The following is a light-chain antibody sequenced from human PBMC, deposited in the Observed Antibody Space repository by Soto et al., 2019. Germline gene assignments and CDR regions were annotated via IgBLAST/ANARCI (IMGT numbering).Light chain of an antibody. CDR2: EGS. CDR1: SSDVGSYNL. CDR3: CSYAGSSTWV. Sequence: QSALTQPASVSGSPGQSITISCTGTSSDVGSYNLVSWYQQHPGKAPKLMIYEGSKRPSGVSNRFSGSKSGNTASLTISRLQAEDEADYYCCSYAGSSTWVFGGVTKLTVL. J-gene: IGLJ3*02. V-gene: IGLV2-23*01.